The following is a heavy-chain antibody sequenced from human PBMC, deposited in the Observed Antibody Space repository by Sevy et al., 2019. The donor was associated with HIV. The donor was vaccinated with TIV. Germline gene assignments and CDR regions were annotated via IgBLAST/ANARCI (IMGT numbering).Heavy chain of an antibody. D-gene: IGHD1-7*01. V-gene: IGHV3-48*01. CDR3: TSVPSSRFPGNYPAHYFDL. CDR1: GFSLSDYS. CDR2: ISGSGGTI. Sequence: GGSLRLSCEASGFSLSDYSITWVRRAPGKGLEWVSYISGSGGTIYYADSVKGRFTISGDNDKNSVYLQLNSLRGDDTAVYFCTSVPSSRFPGNYPAHYFDLWGQGTQVTVSS. J-gene: IGHJ4*02.